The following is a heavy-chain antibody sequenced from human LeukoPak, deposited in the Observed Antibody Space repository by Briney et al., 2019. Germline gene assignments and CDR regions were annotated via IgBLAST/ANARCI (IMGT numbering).Heavy chain of an antibody. V-gene: IGHV4-34*01. CDR3: ARDLGYCSGGSCYPRIDY. J-gene: IGHJ4*02. CDR2: INHSGST. D-gene: IGHD2-15*01. Sequence: SETLSLTCAVYGGSFSGYYWSWIRQPPGKGLEWIGEINHSGSTNYNPSLKSRVTISVDTSKNQFSLKLSSVTAADTAVYYCARDLGYCSGGSCYPRIDYGGQGTLVTVS. CDR1: GGSFSGYY.